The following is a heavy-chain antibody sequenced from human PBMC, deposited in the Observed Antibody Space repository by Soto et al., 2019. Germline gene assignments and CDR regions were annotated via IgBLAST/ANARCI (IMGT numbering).Heavy chain of an antibody. CDR2: INPSGGST. D-gene: IGHD6-13*01. J-gene: IGHJ6*02. CDR1: GYTFTSYY. Sequence: ASVKGSCKASGYTFTSYYMHWVRQAPGQGLEWMGIINPSGGSTSYAQKFQGRVTMTRDTSTSTVYMELSSLRSEDKAVYYCASEKGIAAAGTRSYYYYYGMDVWGQGTTVTVPS. CDR3: ASEKGIAAAGTRSYYYYYGMDV. V-gene: IGHV1-46*01.